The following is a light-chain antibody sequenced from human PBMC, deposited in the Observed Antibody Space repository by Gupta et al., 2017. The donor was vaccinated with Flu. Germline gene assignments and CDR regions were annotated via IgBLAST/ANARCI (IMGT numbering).Light chain of an antibody. V-gene: IGLV6-57*03. J-gene: IGLJ3*02. Sequence: VTICCTRLRVSIATNCLKWYQQRPGSAPTNVIYEDMQRPSVVPNRFSGSIYCSKSAFLTISGLETEYEAYYYCQSYDTNSHSWVFGGGTRL. CDR2: EDM. CDR3: QSYDTNSHSWV. CDR1: RVSIATNC.